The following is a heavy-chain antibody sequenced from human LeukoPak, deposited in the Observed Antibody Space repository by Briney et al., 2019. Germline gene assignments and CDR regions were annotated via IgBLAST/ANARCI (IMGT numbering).Heavy chain of an antibody. CDR2: INWDGGST. J-gene: IGHJ4*02. CDR3: ARDSFSGSSLDY. V-gene: IGHV3-20*04. Sequence: GGSLILSCAASGFTFDEYGMSWVRQAPGKGLEWVSSINWDGGSTAYADSVQGRFTISRDNAKNSLHLQIKSLRAEDTALYYCARDSFSGSSLDYWGRGTLVTVSS. D-gene: IGHD1-26*01. CDR1: GFTFDEYG.